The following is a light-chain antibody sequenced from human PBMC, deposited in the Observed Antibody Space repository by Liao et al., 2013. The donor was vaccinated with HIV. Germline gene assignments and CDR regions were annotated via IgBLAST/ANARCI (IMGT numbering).Light chain of an antibody. CDR1: KLGDKY. CDR2: QDS. J-gene: IGLJ1*01. V-gene: IGLV3-1*01. Sequence: SYELTQPPSVSVSPGQTASITCSGDKLGDKYACWYQQKPGQSPVLVIYQDSKRPSGIPERFSGSNSGNTATLTISGTQAMDEADYYCQAWDSSHPERLGTGPRSPS. CDR3: QAWDSSHPER.